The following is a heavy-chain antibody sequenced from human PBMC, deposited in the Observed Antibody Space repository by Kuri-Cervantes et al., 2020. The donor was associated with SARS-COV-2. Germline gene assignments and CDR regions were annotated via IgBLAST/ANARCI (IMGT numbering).Heavy chain of an antibody. CDR2: ISSGGST. J-gene: IGHJ6*03. Sequence: GESLKISCAGSGFIFSSYALHWVRQAPGRGLEWVSLISSGGSTFYADSVKGRFTMSRDISNNMLHLQMNSLRAEDTAVYYCARESRRTTRDYYYYYYMDVWGKGTTVTVSS. CDR1: GFIFSSYA. V-gene: IGHV3-66*01. D-gene: IGHD1-7*01. CDR3: ARESRRTTRDYYYYYYMDV.